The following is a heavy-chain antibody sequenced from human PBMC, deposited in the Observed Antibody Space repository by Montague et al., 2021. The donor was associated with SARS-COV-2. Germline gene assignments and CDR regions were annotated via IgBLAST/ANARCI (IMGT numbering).Heavy chain of an antibody. CDR1: GFSLTSSGEG. Sequence: PPLVKPTQTLTLTCTVSGFSLTSSGEGVGWIRQPPGKALEWLALXYWXEDKRYSPSLKNRLVVTNDSAKNQVVLTVINMDPADTGTYYCAHISKLARVRWFDPWGQGTLVTVSS. V-gene: IGHV2-5*02. J-gene: IGHJ5*02. CDR2: XYWXEDK. CDR3: AHISKLARVRWFDP. D-gene: IGHD3-16*02.